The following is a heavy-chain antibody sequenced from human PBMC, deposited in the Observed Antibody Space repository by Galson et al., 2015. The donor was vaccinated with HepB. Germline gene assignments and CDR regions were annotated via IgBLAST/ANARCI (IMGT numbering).Heavy chain of an antibody. CDR2: IWYDGSNK. CDR3: ARDQRPDYYDSSGYYDYYYYYGMDV. D-gene: IGHD3-22*01. CDR1: GFTFGSYG. J-gene: IGHJ6*02. Sequence: SLRLSCAASGFTFGSYGMHWVRQAPGKGLEWVAVIWYDGSNKYYADSVKGRFTISRDNSKNTLYLQMNSLRAEDTAVYYCARDQRPDYYDSSGYYDYYYYYGMDVWGQGTTVTVSS. V-gene: IGHV3-33*01.